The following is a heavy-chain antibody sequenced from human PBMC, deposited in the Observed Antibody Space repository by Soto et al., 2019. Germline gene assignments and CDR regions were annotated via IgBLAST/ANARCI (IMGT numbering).Heavy chain of an antibody. D-gene: IGHD4-4*01. V-gene: IGHV3-74*01. Sequence: PGGSLRLSCAASGFTLSVYWMHWVRQAPGKGLVWVSRIKSDGSSTSYADSVKGRFTISRDNAKNTLYLQMNSLRAEDTAVYYCARDSSYSPVTPYYCGQRTLVPVS. CDR3: ARDSSYSPVTPYY. CDR2: IKSDGSST. J-gene: IGHJ4*02. CDR1: GFTLSVYW.